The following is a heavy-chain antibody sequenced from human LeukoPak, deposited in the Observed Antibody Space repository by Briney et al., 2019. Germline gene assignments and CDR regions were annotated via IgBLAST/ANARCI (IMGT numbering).Heavy chain of an antibody. CDR2: TTGSGDKL. D-gene: IGHD2-15*01. CDR3: ARYENGGIDY. J-gene: IGHJ4*02. V-gene: IGHV3-23*01. Sequence: GGSLRLSCTASGFTFRSYALSWVRQAPGKGLEWVSATTGSGDKLFYADSVKGRFTISRDNSKNTLYLQTNNLRAEDTAVYYCARYENGGIDYWGQGTLVTVSS. CDR1: GFTFRSYA.